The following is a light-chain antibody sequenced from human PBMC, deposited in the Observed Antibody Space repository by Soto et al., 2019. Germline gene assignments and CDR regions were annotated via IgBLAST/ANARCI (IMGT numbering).Light chain of an antibody. CDR3: CSYAGSSIWV. CDR2: EGS. J-gene: IGLJ3*02. V-gene: IGLV2-23*01. CDR1: SSDVGSYNL. Sequence: QSALTQPASVSGSPGQSITVSCTGTSSDVGSYNLVSWYQQHPGKAPKLMIHEGSKRPSGVSNRFSGSKSGNTASLTISGLQGEDEAYYYCCSYAGSSIWVFGGGTQLTVL.